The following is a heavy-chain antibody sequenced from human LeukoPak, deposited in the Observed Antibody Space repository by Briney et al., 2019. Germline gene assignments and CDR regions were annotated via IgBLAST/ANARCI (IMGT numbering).Heavy chain of an antibody. CDR1: GFTFSSYG. J-gene: IGHJ6*03. V-gene: IGHV3-23*01. D-gene: IGHD6-19*01. CDR2: ISGSGGST. Sequence: GGTLRLSCAASGFTFSSYGMSWVRQAPGKGLEWVSAISGSGGSTYYTDSVKGRFTISRDNSKNTLYLQMNSLRAEDTAVYYCARVAADAGDYYYYMDVWGKGTTVTISS. CDR3: ARVAADAGDYYYYMDV.